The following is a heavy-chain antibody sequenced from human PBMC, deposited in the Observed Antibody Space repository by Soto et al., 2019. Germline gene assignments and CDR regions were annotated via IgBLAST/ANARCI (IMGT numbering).Heavy chain of an antibody. CDR1: GFTFSTYA. CDR2: ISYDGSNR. D-gene: IGHD2-21*02. CDR3: AREGSSETALNWFDP. V-gene: IGHV3-30-3*01. J-gene: IGHJ5*02. Sequence: QVQLVESGGGVVQPGRSLRLSCAASGFTFSTYAMHWVRQAPGKGLEWVAVISYDGSNRYYADSVKAQFSISRDNSKSTLYLQMISLRVEDTAVYYCAREGSSETALNWFDPWGQGTLVTVSS.